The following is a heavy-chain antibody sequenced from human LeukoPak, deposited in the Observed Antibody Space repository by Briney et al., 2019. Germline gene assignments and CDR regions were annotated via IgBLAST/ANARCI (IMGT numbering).Heavy chain of an antibody. CDR1: GDSISSNSAT. V-gene: IGHV6-1*01. J-gene: IGHJ5*02. Sequence: SQTLSLTCAISGDSISSNSATWNWIRQSPSRGLEWLGRTYYRSKWYDDYAVSVKSRITINPDTSRNQFSLQLSSVTPEDTAVYYCARVGESYVGLDPWGQGTLVTVSS. D-gene: IGHD2-21*01. CDR2: TYYRSKWYD. CDR3: ARVGESYVGLDP.